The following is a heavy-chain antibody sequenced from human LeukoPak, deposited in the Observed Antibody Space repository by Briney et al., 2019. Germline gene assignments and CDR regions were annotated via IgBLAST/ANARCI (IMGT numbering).Heavy chain of an antibody. CDR1: GFTFSSYN. CDR3: AKDVGKWESLHYFDY. V-gene: IGHV3-48*01. CDR2: ISSSSSTI. D-gene: IGHD1-26*01. Sequence: GGSLRLSCAASGFTFSSYNMSWVRQAPGKGLEWVSYISSSSSTIYYADSVKGRFTISRDNAKNSLYLQMNSLRAEDTAVYYCAKDVGKWESLHYFDYWGQGTLVTVSS. J-gene: IGHJ4*02.